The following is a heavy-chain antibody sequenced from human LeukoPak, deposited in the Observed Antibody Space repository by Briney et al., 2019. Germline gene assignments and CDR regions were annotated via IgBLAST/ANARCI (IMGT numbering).Heavy chain of an antibody. J-gene: IGHJ5*02. V-gene: IGHV3-33*01. CDR2: IWYDGSNK. CDR3: ARDRERYGSGSLNWFDP. D-gene: IGHD3-10*01. Sequence: QPGGSLRLSCAASGFTFSSYGMHWVRQAPGKGLEWVAVIWYDGSNKYYADSVKGRFTISRDNSKNTLYLQMNSLRAEDTAVYYCARDRERYGSGSLNWFDPWGQGTLVTVSS. CDR1: GFTFSSYG.